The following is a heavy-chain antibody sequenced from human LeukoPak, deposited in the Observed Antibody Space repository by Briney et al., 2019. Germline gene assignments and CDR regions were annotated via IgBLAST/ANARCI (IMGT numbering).Heavy chain of an antibody. J-gene: IGHJ4*02. V-gene: IGHV3-64*01. D-gene: IGHD6-13*01. CDR1: GFTFSSYA. CDR3: ARVSSSWFDY. CDR2: ISSNGGST. Sequence: GGSLRLSCAASGFTFSSYAMHWVRQAPGKGLEYVSAISSNGGSTYYANSVKGRFTISRDNSKNTLYLQMGSLSAEDMAVYYCARVSSSWFDYWGQGTLVTVSS.